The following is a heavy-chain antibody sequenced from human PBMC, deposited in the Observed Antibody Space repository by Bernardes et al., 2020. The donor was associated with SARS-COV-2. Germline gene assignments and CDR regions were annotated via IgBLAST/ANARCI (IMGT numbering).Heavy chain of an antibody. CDR1: GFTFSSYA. J-gene: IGHJ4*02. CDR2: ISGSGGST. Sequence: GGSLRLSCAASGFTFSSYAMSWVRQAPGKGLEWVSAISGSGGSTYYADSVKGRFTISRDNSKNTLYLQMNSLRAEDTAVYYCAKDQEYQLLSNYFDYWGQGTLVTVSS. V-gene: IGHV3-23*01. D-gene: IGHD2-2*01. CDR3: AKDQEYQLLSNYFDY.